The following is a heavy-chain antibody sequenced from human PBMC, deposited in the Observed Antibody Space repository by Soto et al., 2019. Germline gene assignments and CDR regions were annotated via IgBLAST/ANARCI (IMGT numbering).Heavy chain of an antibody. CDR1: GFPFSHYV. D-gene: IGHD2-2*02. CDR3: ANVRATYLSASYLYYGPEV. CDR2: ISGSGSSS. V-gene: IGHV3-23*01. J-gene: IGHJ6*02. Sequence: PGGSLRLSCADSGFPFSHYVLIWVRQAPGGGLEWVSSISGSGSSSYLSASVRARFAICRDLSTNTPCLQMNSLXGEDTAIYYCANVRATYLSASYLYYGPEVGRQGTPVTVSS.